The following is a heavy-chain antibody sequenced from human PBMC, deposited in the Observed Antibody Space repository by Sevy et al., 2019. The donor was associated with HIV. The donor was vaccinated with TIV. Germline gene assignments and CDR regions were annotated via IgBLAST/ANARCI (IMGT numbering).Heavy chain of an antibody. CDR2: ISSSGSTI. Sequence: GGSLRLSCAASGFTFSDYYMSWIRQAPGKGLEWVSYISSSGSTIYYADSVKGRFTISRDNAKNSLYLQMNSLRAEDTDGYYCARDLFPRGYRSGIDAFDIWGQGTMVTVSS. CDR3: ARDLFPRGYRSGIDAFDI. J-gene: IGHJ3*02. CDR1: GFTFSDYY. D-gene: IGHD6-19*01. V-gene: IGHV3-11*01.